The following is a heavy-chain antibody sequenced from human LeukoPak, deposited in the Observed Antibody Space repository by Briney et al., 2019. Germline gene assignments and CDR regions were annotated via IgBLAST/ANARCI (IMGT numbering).Heavy chain of an antibody. Sequence: GESLKISCEGSGYSFTSYWIGWVRQMPGKGLEWMGFIYPGDSDARYSPSFQGRVTISADKSITTAYLQWSSLSASDSAMYYCARPRSGWKDGSRDAFDIWGQGTMVTVSS. V-gene: IGHV5-51*01. CDR3: ARPRSGWKDGSRDAFDI. J-gene: IGHJ3*02. D-gene: IGHD1-1*01. CDR2: IYPGDSDA. CDR1: GYSFTSYW.